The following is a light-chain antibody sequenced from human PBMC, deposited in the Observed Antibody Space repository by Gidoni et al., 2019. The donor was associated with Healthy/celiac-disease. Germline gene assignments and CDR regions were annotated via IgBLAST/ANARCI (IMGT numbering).Light chain of an antibody. CDR2: AAS. V-gene: IGKV1-17*01. Sequence: DIQMTQSPSSLSASVGDSVTITCRASHGIRNDLGGYQQQPGKAPKRLIYAASSLQSVVPSRFSGSGSGTEFTLTISSLQPEDFATYYCLQHNSYPYTFGQGTKLEIK. J-gene: IGKJ2*01. CDR1: HGIRND. CDR3: LQHNSYPYT.